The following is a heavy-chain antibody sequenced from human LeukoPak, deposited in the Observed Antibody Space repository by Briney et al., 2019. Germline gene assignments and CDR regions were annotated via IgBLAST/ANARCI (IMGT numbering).Heavy chain of an antibody. CDR2: INPNSGGT. V-gene: IGHV1-2*02. D-gene: IGHD4-17*01. CDR1: GYTFTSYY. J-gene: IGHJ4*02. CDR3: ARGIDYGDYEGFDY. Sequence: ASVKVSCKASGYTFTSYYMHWVRQAPGQGLEWMGWINPNSGGTNYAQKFRGRVTMTRDTSISTAYMELSRLRSDDTAVYYCARGIDYGDYEGFDYWGQGTLVTVSS.